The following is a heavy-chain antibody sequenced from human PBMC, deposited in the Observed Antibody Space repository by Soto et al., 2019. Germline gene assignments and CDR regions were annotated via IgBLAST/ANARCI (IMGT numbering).Heavy chain of an antibody. CDR3: ARGYYYDSSGYYSLPFYLDY. J-gene: IGHJ4*02. CDR2: INPNSGGT. V-gene: IGHV1-2*04. CDR1: GYTFTGYY. D-gene: IGHD3-22*01. Sequence: GASVKVSCKASGYTFTGYYMHWVRQAPGQGLEWMGWINPNSGGTNYAQKFQGWVTMTRDTSISTAYMELSRLRSDDTAVYYCARGYYYDSSGYYSLPFYLDYWGQGTLVTVSS.